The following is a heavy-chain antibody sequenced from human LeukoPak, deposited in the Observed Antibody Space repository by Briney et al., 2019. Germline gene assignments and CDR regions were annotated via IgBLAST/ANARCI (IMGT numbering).Heavy chain of an antibody. Sequence: SETLSLTCAVYGGSFSGYYWSWIRQPPGKGLEWLGEINHSGSTNYNPSLKSRVTISVDTSKSQLSLKLSSVTAADTAVYYCARTLGYANWFDPWGQGTLVTVSS. CDR1: GGSFSGYY. D-gene: IGHD3-16*01. V-gene: IGHV4-34*01. CDR3: ARTLGYANWFDP. J-gene: IGHJ5*02. CDR2: INHSGST.